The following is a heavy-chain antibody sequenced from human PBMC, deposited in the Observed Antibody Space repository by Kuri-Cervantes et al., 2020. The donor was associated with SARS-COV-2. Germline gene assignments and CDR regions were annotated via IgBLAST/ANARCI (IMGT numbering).Heavy chain of an antibody. J-gene: IGHJ6*02. D-gene: IGHD1-26*01. Sequence: SVKVSCKASGFTFTSSAVQWVRQARGERLEWLGWIVVDSGNTNYAQKFQERVTITRDMSTSTAYMELSSLRSEDTAVYYCAASLLYRIYYYYGMDVWGQGTTVTVSS. CDR2: IVVDSGNT. CDR1: GFTFTSSA. V-gene: IGHV1-58*01. CDR3: AASLLYRIYYYYGMDV.